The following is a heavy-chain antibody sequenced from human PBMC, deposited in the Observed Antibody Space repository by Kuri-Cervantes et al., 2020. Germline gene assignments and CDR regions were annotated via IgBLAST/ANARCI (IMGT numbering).Heavy chain of an antibody. J-gene: IGHJ4*02. CDR1: GGSISSSNYY. D-gene: IGHD6-19*01. V-gene: IGHV4-39*07. Sequence: GSLRLSCTVSGGSISSSNYYWGWIRQPPGKGLEWIGSIYYSGSTNHNPSLKSRVTISVDTSKNQFSLRLSSVTAADTAVYYCASTIAVLGTYYFDNWGQGTLVTVSS. CDR2: IYYSGST. CDR3: ASTIAVLGTYYFDN.